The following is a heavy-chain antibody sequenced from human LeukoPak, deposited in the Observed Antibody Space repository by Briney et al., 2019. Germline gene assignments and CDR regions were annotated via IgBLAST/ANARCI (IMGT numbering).Heavy chain of an antibody. CDR3: AKDPYYDFWSGYYFVPSPVDY. D-gene: IGHD3-3*01. J-gene: IGHJ4*02. CDR2: IKQDGSEK. Sequence: GGSLRLSGVASGFTFSSYWMGWVRQAPGKGLEGVANIKQDGSEKYYVDSVKGRFTISRDNSKNTLYLQMNSLRAEDTAVYYCAKDPYYDFWSGYYFVPSPVDYWGQGTLVTVSS. CDR1: GFTFSSYW. V-gene: IGHV3-7*03.